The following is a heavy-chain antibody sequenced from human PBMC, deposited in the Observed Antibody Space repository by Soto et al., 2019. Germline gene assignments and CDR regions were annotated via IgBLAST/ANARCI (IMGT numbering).Heavy chain of an antibody. D-gene: IGHD2-15*01. CDR1: GGTFSSYA. V-gene: IGHV1-69*13. CDR3: ARGVVVVAASQLGWFDP. Sequence: PSVKVSCKASGGTFSSYAINWVRQAPGQGLEWMGGIIPMFGTTKYAQRFQGRLTVSADESTSTAYTELSSLRSEDTAVYYCARGVVVVAASQLGWFDPWGQGTLVTVSS. CDR2: IIPMFGTT. J-gene: IGHJ5*02.